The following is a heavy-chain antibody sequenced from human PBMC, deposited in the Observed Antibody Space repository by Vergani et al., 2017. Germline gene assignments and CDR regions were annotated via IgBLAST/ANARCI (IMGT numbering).Heavy chain of an antibody. V-gene: IGHV1-2*02. CDR2: INPNSGST. Sequence: QAQLVQSGAEVKKPGASVKVSCKASRYTFTGYCMHWVRQAPGQGLEWMGWINPNSGSTNYAQKFQGRVTMTKDTSISTAYMELSRLRSDDTAIYYCARGDSSSSRYYYGTDVWGQGTTVTVSS. D-gene: IGHD6-13*01. CDR1: RYTFTGYC. CDR3: ARGDSSSSRYYYGTDV. J-gene: IGHJ6*02.